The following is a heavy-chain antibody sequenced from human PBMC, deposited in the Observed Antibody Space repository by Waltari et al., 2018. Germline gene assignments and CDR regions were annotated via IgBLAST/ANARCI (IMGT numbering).Heavy chain of an antibody. V-gene: IGHV4-39*01. CDR1: VGSIGSNSYY. CDR3: ARLPTYYSGSGSYYPGYFDY. Sequence: QVPLQESGPGLVQPSVTPSLTCTVTVGSIGSNSYYWGWIRKPPGKGLEWIGSIYSSGSAFHNPSLKSRVTISVYMSENQFSLKLSSVTAADTAVYYCARLPTYYSGSGSYYPGYFDYWGQGTLVTVSS. CDR2: IYSSGSA. J-gene: IGHJ4*02. D-gene: IGHD3-10*01.